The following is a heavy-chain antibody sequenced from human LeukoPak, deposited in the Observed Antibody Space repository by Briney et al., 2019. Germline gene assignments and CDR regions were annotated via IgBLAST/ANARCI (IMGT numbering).Heavy chain of an antibody. Sequence: ASVKVSCKVSGKRLTEFSIHWVRPSPGKGLEWMGGFVPEDAETVYAQKFQGRLTMTDDTSTDTAHMELSSLRSDDTAVYYCTTGPHTSFDFWGQGTLVTVSS. V-gene: IGHV1-24*01. CDR1: GKRLTEFS. J-gene: IGHJ4*02. CDR3: TTGPHTSFDF. CDR2: FVPEDAET.